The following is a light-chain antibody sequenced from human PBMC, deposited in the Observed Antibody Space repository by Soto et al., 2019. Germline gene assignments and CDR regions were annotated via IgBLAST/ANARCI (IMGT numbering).Light chain of an antibody. Sequence: QSVLTQPPSASGTPGQRVTISCSGSISTIGSNTVNWYQQLPGTAPKLRIYSNNQRPSGVPDRFSGSKSGTSASLAISGLQSEDEADSYCAAWDDSLNGWVFGGGTKLTVL. J-gene: IGLJ3*02. CDR3: AAWDDSLNGWV. CDR2: SNN. CDR1: ISTIGSNT. V-gene: IGLV1-44*01.